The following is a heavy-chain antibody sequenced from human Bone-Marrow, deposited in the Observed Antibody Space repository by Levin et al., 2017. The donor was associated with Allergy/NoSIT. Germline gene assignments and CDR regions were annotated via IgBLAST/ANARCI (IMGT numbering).Heavy chain of an antibody. D-gene: IGHD2/OR15-2a*01. CDR2: IYYDGSA. CDR3: AGEPNSPYYYHYGLDV. V-gene: IGHV4-39*07. J-gene: IGHJ6*02. CDR1: GGSISDDGYY. Sequence: SETLSLTCSVSGGSISDDGYYWAWVRQPPGKGLEWLGSIYYDGSAYYNPSLKTRLTISVDTSKNQFSLRVNSVTAADTAVYYCAGEPNSPYYYHYGLDVWGPGTTVTVSS.